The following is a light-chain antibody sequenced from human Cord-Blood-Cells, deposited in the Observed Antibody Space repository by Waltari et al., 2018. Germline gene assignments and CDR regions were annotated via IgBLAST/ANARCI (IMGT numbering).Light chain of an antibody. J-gene: IGKJ2*01. V-gene: IGKV3-11*01. CDR1: QSVTGY. CDR3: QQRSNWPPYT. CDR2: DAS. Sequence: DIVFLQSQATLSLSPGASATLPCRSSQSVTGYFAWYQQKPGQAPRHLIYDASNRATGIPARFSGSGSGTDFTLTISSLEPEDFAVYYCQQRSNWPPYTFGQGTKLEIK.